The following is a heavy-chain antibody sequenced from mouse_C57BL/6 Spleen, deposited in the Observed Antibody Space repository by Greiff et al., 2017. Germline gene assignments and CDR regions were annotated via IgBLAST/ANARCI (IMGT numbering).Heavy chain of an antibody. Sequence: EVQLVESGGGLVKPGGSLKLSCAASGFTFSSYAMSWVRQTPEKRLEWVATISDGGSYTYYPDNVKGRFTISRDNAKNNLYLQMSHLKSEDTAMYYCARDRDSLYGNYGYFDVWGTGTTVTVSS. CDR2: ISDGGSYT. V-gene: IGHV5-4*01. CDR1: GFTFSSYA. D-gene: IGHD2-1*01. J-gene: IGHJ1*03. CDR3: ARDRDSLYGNYGYFDV.